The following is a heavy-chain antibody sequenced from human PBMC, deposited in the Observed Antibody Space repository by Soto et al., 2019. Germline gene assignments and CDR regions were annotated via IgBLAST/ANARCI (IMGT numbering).Heavy chain of an antibody. CDR1: GDSISNYY. CDR3: ARGFGDTYGSMNAFAI. J-gene: IGHJ3*02. D-gene: IGHD3-10*01. Sequence: SETLSLTCTVSGDSISNYYCSWMRQPPGKGLEWIGHIYYSGSTNYNPSLKSRVTISVDTSKNQFSLKLTSVTAADTAVYFCARGFGDTYGSMNAFAIWGQGTMVTVSS. V-gene: IGHV4-59*08. CDR2: IYYSGST.